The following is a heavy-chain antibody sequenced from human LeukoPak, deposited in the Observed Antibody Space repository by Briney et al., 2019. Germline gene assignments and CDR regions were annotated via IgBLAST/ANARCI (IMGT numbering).Heavy chain of an antibody. V-gene: IGHV4-4*07. J-gene: IGHJ4*02. CDR2: IYTSGST. D-gene: IGHD6-6*01. CDR1: GDSIGSYY. Sequence: SETLSLTCTVSGDSIGSYYWSWIRQSAGKRLEWIGRIYTSGSTNYNPSLKSRVTISVDTSKNQFSLKRSSVTAADTAVYYCARQVYSASSVDYWGQGTLVTVSS. CDR3: ARQVYSASSVDY.